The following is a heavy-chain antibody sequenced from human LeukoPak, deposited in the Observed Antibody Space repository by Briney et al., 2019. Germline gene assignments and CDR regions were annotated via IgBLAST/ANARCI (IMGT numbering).Heavy chain of an antibody. CDR3: ARDMTGNYYDT. Sequence: PGGSLRLSCAASGFPFSSYAMHWVRQAPGKGLEFVSATNSNGRSTFYAISVKGRFTVSRDNSKNTLYLQMGSLRADDMAVYYCARDMTGNYYDTWGQGTLVTVSS. CDR2: TNSNGRST. J-gene: IGHJ4*02. D-gene: IGHD3-22*01. CDR1: GFPFSSYA. V-gene: IGHV3-64*01.